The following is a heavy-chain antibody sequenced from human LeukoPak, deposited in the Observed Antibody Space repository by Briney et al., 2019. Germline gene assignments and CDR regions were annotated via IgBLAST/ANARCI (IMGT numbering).Heavy chain of an antibody. CDR2: IYHSGST. V-gene: IGHV4-59*08. D-gene: IGHD2-15*01. CDR1: GGSISSYY. J-gene: IGHJ4*02. Sequence: SETLSLTCTVSGGSISSYYWSWIRQPPGKGLEWIGSIYHSGSTYYNPSLKSRVTISVDTSKNQFSLKLSSVTAADTAVYYCARLQFEGGSIDYWGQGTLVTVSS. CDR3: ARLQFEGGSIDY.